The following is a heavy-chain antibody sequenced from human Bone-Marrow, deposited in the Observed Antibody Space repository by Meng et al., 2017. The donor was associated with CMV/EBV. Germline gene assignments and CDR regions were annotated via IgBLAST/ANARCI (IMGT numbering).Heavy chain of an antibody. V-gene: IGHV1-2*02. J-gene: IGHJ4*02. CDR1: GYSFTSYY. CDR3: ARAGGYCSSTNCYTPDY. D-gene: IGHD2-2*02. Sequence: GESLKISCKGSGYSFTSYYMHWVRQAPGQGLEWMGWINPNSGGTNYAQKFQGRVTMTRDTSISTAYMELSRLRSDDTAVDYCARAGGYCSSTNCYTPDYWGQGSLVTVSS. CDR2: INPNSGGT.